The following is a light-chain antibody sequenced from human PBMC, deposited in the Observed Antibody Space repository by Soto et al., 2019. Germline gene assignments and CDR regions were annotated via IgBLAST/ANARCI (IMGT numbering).Light chain of an antibody. V-gene: IGKV1-39*01. J-gene: IGKJ5*01. Sequence: DIQLTQSPSSLSASVGDRVNITCRASQSISRYLNWYQQKSGRAPKLLIKTASSLQSGVPSRFSGSGSGTGLTLTISSLQPEDFGTYYCQESHSIPLTFGQGTRLEIK. CDR2: TAS. CDR1: QSISRY. CDR3: QESHSIPLT.